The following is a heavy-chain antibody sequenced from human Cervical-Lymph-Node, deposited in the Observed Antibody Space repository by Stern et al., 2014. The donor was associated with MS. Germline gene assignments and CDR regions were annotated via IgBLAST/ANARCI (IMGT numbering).Heavy chain of an antibody. CDR3: TKRESDFWSGGFDP. V-gene: IGHV3-30*18. CDR2: ISYVGSNK. D-gene: IGHD3-3*01. CDR1: GFTFSVYG. J-gene: IGHJ5*02. Sequence: EKLVESGGGVVKPGWSVRVSCEASGFTFSVYGMHWVRQAPGKGLEWVGVISYVGSNKSYADSVKGRFTISRDNSKDTLYLQMNSLRSEDTAVYYCTKRESDFWSGGFDPWGQGTLVTVSS.